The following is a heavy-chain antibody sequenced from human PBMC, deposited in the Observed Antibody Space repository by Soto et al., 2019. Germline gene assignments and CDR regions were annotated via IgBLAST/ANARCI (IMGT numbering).Heavy chain of an antibody. J-gene: IGHJ6*02. CDR3: AKGDSSGPIYYYYGMDV. D-gene: IGHD6-19*01. CDR1: GFTFSSYA. V-gene: IGHV3-23*01. Sequence: GGSLRLSCAASGFTFSSYAMSWVRPAPGKGLEWVSAISGSGGSTYYADSVKGRFTISRDNSKNTLYLQMNSLRAEDTAVYYCAKGDSSGPIYYYYGMDVWGQGTTVTVS. CDR2: ISGSGGST.